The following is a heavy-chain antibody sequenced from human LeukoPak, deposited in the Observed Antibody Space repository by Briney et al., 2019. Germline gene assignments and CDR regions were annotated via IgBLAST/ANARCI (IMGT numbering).Heavy chain of an antibody. V-gene: IGHV1-2*02. CDR3: ARDQARAGRPLTGNYGMDV. CDR2: INLNSGAT. J-gene: IGHJ6*02. D-gene: IGHD3-9*01. CDR1: GFTFIGYY. Sequence: ASVKVSCKVSGFTFIGYYMHWVRQAPGQGLEWMGWINLNSGATNYAQKFQGRVTMTRDTTVNTAYMELTSLRSDDTAVFYCARDQARAGRPLTGNYGMDVWGQGTTVTVSS.